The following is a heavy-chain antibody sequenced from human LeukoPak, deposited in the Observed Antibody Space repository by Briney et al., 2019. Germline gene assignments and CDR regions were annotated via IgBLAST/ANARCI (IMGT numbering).Heavy chain of an antibody. V-gene: IGHV3-9*01. CDR3: AKAHIVGGEFDP. J-gene: IGHJ5*02. CDR2: ISWNSGSI. CDR1: GFTFDDYA. Sequence: GRSLRLSCAASGFTFDDYAMHWVWQAPGKGLEWVSGISWNSGSIGYADSVKGRFTISRDNAKNSLYLQMNSLRAEDTALYYCAKAHIVGGEFDPWGQGTLVTVSS. D-gene: IGHD2-21*01.